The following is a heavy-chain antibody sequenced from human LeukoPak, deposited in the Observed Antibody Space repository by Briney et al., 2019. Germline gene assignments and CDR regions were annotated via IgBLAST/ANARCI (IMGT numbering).Heavy chain of an antibody. J-gene: IGHJ4*02. CDR3: ARGFGGYYSFDY. D-gene: IGHD3-3*01. V-gene: IGHV4-59*01. CDR1: GGSISSYY. CDR2: IDYSGST. Sequence: SETLSLTCTVSGGSISSYYWSWIRQPPGKGLEWIGYIDYSGSTNYNPSLKSRVTISVDTSKNQFSLKLTSVTAADTAVYYCARGFGGYYSFDYWGQGTLVTVSS.